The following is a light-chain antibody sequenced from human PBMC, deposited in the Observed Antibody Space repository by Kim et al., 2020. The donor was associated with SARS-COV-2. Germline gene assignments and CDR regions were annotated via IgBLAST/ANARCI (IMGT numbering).Light chain of an antibody. J-gene: IGKJ2*01. Sequence: ATINCMSSQGVLDSSNNKNTLAWYQQKPGQPPKLLISWAATRESGVPERFSGSGSETDFTLTISSLQAEDVAVYYCHQYYSTPPTFGQGTKLEI. V-gene: IGKV4-1*01. CDR3: HQYYSTPPT. CDR2: WAA. CDR1: QGVLDSSNNKNT.